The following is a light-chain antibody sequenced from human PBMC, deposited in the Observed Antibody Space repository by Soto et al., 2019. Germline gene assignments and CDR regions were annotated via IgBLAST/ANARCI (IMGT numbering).Light chain of an antibody. Sequence: EIVLTQSPGTLPLSPGERATLSCRASQSVSSSYLAWYQQKPGQAPRLLIYGASIRATGIPDRFSGSGSGTDFTLTISRLEPVDFAVYYCQQYDSSPFTFGPGTKVDIK. J-gene: IGKJ3*01. CDR2: GAS. CDR1: QSVSSSY. V-gene: IGKV3-20*01. CDR3: QQYDSSPFT.